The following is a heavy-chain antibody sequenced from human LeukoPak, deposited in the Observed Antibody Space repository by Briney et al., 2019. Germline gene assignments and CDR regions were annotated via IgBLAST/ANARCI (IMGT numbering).Heavy chain of an antibody. CDR2: ISSSSSYI. J-gene: IGHJ3*02. CDR3: ARGWTGKKAFDI. D-gene: IGHD3/OR15-3a*01. Sequence: PGGSLRLPCAASGFTFSSYSMNWVRQAPGKGLEWVSSISSSSSYIYYADSVKGRFTISRDNAKNSLYLQMNSLRAEDTAVYYCARGWTGKKAFDIWGQGTMVTVSS. CDR1: GFTFSSYS. V-gene: IGHV3-21*01.